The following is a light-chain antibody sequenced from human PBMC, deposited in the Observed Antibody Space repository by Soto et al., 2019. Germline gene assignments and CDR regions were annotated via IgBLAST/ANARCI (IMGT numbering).Light chain of an antibody. V-gene: IGKV1-5*03. CDR3: QQYNDYSGT. Sequence: DIQMTQSPSTLSASVGDRVTITCRASQSISSWLAWYQQKPGKAPKLLIYKASTLESGVPSRFRGSESGTEFTLTISGLPPDDFATYYCQQYNDYSGTFGQGTKVEIK. CDR2: KAS. CDR1: QSISSW. J-gene: IGKJ1*01.